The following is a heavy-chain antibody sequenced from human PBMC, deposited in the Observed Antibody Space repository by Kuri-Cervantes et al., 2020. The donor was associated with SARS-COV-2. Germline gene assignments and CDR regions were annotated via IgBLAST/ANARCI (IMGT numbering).Heavy chain of an antibody. J-gene: IGHJ5*02. CDR3: ARVGYSYGYWFDP. V-gene: IGHV1-46*01. D-gene: IGHD5-18*01. Sequence: ASVKVSCKASGYTFTSYYIHWVRQAPGQGLEWMGIINPSGGSTSFAQKFQGRVTMTRDTSTSTVYMELSSLRSEDTAVYYCARVGYSYGYWFDPWGQGTLVTVSS. CDR1: GYTFTSYY. CDR2: INPSGGST.